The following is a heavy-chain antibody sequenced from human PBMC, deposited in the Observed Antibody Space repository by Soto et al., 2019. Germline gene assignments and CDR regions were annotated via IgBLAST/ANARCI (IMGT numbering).Heavy chain of an antibody. J-gene: IGHJ4*02. CDR1: GFTFSSYA. Sequence: EVQLLESGGGLVQPGGSLRLSCAASGFTFSSYAVSWVRQTPEKGLEWVSTISDSGGSTYFADSVKGRFTISRDNSKNTLYLEMNSLRAEDTAVYYCAKDRKVRGIDYWGQGTLVTVSS. D-gene: IGHD3-10*01. V-gene: IGHV3-23*01. CDR2: ISDSGGST. CDR3: AKDRKVRGIDY.